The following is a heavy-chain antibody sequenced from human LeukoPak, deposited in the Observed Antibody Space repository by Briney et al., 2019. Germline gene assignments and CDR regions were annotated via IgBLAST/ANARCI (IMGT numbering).Heavy chain of an antibody. D-gene: IGHD1-7*01. J-gene: IGHJ5*02. Sequence: GGSLRLSCAASGFTFSSYSMNWVGQAPGKGLEWVSSISSSSSYIYYADSVKGRFTISRDNAKNSLYLQMNSLRAEDTAVYYCARDLNWNYVPWGQGTLVTVSS. CDR3: ARDLNWNYVP. V-gene: IGHV3-21*01. CDR2: ISSSSSYI. CDR1: GFTFSSYS.